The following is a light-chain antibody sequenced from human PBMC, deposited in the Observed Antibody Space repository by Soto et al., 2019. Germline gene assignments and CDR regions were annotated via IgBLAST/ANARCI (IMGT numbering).Light chain of an antibody. CDR2: EVI. CDR3: SAYTPSNTVI. CDR1: SSDVAAYNF. Sequence: QSALTQPDSVSGSPGQSITISCTGTSSDVAAYNFVSWYQQHPGEVPKLMIYEVIKRPSGISDRFSGSKSGNTASLTISGLQAEDDADYYCSAYTPSNTVIFGGGTKLTV. V-gene: IGLV2-14*03. J-gene: IGLJ2*01.